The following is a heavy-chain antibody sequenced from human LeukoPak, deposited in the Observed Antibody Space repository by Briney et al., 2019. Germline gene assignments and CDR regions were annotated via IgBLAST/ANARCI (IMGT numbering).Heavy chain of an antibody. D-gene: IGHD2-2*01. CDR2: ISSSSSYI. Sequence: GGSLRLSCAASGFTFSSYSMNWVRQAPGKGLEWVSSISSSSSYIYYADSVKGRFTISRDNAKNSLYLQMNSLRAEDTAVYYCTRKYCSSTNCFYLNWGQGTLVTVSS. V-gene: IGHV3-21*01. CDR3: TRKYCSSTNCFYLN. CDR1: GFTFSSYS. J-gene: IGHJ4*02.